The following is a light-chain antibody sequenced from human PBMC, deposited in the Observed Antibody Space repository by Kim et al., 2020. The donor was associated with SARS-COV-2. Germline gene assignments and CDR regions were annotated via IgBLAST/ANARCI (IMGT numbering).Light chain of an antibody. J-gene: IGKJ4*01. CDR1: QSISTY. V-gene: IGKV1-39*01. CDR2: AAS. CDR3: QQGYRALT. Sequence: LSASVGDRVTITCQASQSISTYLNWYQQKPGKAPTLLIYAASTLQSGVPSRFSGRASGTDFTLTINSLQPEDFATYYCQQGYRALTFGGGTKVEI.